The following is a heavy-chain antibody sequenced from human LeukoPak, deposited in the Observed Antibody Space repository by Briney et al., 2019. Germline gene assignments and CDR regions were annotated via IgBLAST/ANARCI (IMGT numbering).Heavy chain of an antibody. Sequence: SETLSLTCTVSGGSISSGSYYWSWIRQPAGRGLEWIGRFYTSGSTNYNPSLKSRVTISVDTSKNQFSLKLSSVTAADTAVYYCARVSAAAGYVMDVWGQGTTVTVSS. CDR3: ARVSAAAGYVMDV. CDR1: GGSISSGSYY. J-gene: IGHJ6*02. D-gene: IGHD6-13*01. V-gene: IGHV4-61*02. CDR2: FYTSGST.